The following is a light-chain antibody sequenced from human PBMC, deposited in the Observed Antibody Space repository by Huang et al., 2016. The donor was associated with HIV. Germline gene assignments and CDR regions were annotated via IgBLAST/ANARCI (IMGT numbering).Light chain of an antibody. J-gene: IGKJ2*01. Sequence: EMVLTQSPATLSVSPGERATLSCRASQSVLINLAWYQQKPGQAPRLLIYGAYTRATGIPARFSGSGSGTEVTLTISGLQSEDFAVYYCQQYNNWLLYTFGQGTKLEIK. CDR2: GAY. CDR1: QSVLIN. V-gene: IGKV3-15*01. CDR3: QQYNNWLLYT.